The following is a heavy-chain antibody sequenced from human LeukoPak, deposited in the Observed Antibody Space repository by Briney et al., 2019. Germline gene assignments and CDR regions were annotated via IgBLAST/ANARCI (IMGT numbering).Heavy chain of an antibody. CDR3: ARDRTRKPTVVTSFDY. J-gene: IGHJ4*02. CDR2: ISYDGSNK. CDR1: GFTFSSYA. D-gene: IGHD4-23*01. Sequence: GGSLRLSCAASGFTFSSYAMHWVRQAPGKGLEWVAVISYDGSNKYYADSVKGRFTISRDNSKNTLYLQMNSLRAEDTAVYYCARDRTRKPTVVTSFDYWGQGTLVTVSS. V-gene: IGHV3-30-3*01.